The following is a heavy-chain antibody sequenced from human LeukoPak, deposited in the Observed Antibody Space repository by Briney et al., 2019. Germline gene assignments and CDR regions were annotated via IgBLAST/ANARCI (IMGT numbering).Heavy chain of an antibody. D-gene: IGHD2-15*01. Sequence: GRSLRLSCAASGFAFDDYAMHWVRQAPGKGLEWVSAISGSGGSSYYADSVKGRFTISRDNSKNTLYLQMNSLRAEDTAVYYCAKDGGGSPEDAFDIWGQGTMVTVSS. CDR2: ISGSGGSS. CDR1: GFAFDDYA. J-gene: IGHJ3*02. CDR3: AKDGGGSPEDAFDI. V-gene: IGHV3-23*01.